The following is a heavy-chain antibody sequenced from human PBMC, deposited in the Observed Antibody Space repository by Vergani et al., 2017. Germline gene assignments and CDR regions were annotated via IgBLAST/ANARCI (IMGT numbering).Heavy chain of an antibody. J-gene: IGHJ6*03. V-gene: IGHV4-39*07. CDR2: IYYSGST. CDR3: ARVNYDFWSGYKPYYYYYMDV. CDR1: GGSISSSSYY. Sequence: QLQLQESGPGLVKPSETLSLTCTVSGGSISSSSYYWGWIRQPPGKGLEWIGSIYYSGSTYYNPSLKSRVTISVDTSKNQFSLKLSSVTAADTAVYYCARVNYDFWSGYKPYYYYYMDVWGKGTTVTASS. D-gene: IGHD3-3*01.